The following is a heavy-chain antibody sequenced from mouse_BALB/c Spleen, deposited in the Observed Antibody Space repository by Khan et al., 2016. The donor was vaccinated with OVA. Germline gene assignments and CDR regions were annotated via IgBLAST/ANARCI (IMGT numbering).Heavy chain of an antibody. D-gene: IGHD2-14*01. CDR2: ISYSGRT. CDR3: SRYRYDGYFDY. J-gene: IGHJ2*01. Sequence: EVQLQESGPGLVKPSQSLSLTCTVTGYSITSDYAWNWIRQFPGNKLEWMGYISYSGRTSYNPSLKSRISITRDTSKNQFFLQLNSVTTEDTATXYCSRYRYDGYFDYWGQGTTLTVSS. V-gene: IGHV3-2*02. CDR1: GYSITSDYA.